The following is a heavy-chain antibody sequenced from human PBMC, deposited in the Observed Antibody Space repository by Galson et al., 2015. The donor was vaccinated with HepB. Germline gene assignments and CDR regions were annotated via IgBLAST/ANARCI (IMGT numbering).Heavy chain of an antibody. CDR2: TYSGGTT. D-gene: IGHD6-19*01. J-gene: IGHJ5*02. Sequence: SLRLSCAASGFTVSSNYMSWVRQAPGKGLEWVSLTYSGGTTYYADSVKGRFTISRENSKNTVYLQMISLRAEDTAVYYCARVGYTSGWYRSWGQGTLVTVSS. V-gene: IGHV3-53*01. CDR1: GFTVSSNY. CDR3: ARVGYTSGWYRS.